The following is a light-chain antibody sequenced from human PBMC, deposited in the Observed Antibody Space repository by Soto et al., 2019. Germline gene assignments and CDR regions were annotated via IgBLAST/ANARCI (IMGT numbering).Light chain of an antibody. Sequence: QPVLTQPPSASGTPGQRVTISCSGSSSNIGSNTVNWYQHLPGTAPKLLIYSNNQRPSGVPGRFSGSKSGTSASLAISGLQSEDEADYYCAAWDDSLNGVVFGGGTKLTVL. J-gene: IGLJ2*01. V-gene: IGLV1-44*01. CDR2: SNN. CDR1: SSNIGSNT. CDR3: AAWDDSLNGVV.